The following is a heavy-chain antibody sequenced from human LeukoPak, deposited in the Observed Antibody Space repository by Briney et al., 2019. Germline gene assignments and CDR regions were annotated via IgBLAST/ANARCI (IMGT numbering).Heavy chain of an antibody. V-gene: IGHV5-51*01. J-gene: IGHJ4*02. CDR2: IYPGDSAT. D-gene: IGHD1-26*01. CDR3: ARQVTVGPTHFDY. CDR1: VYSFSSHY. Sequence: GESLKISCKCSVYSFSSHYIAWVRQMPGKGLEWMGIIYPGDSATKYSPSFQGQLTISAHKSINPAHLQWSRLKAPDNALYHCARQVTVGPTHFDYWGPGTLVTVSS.